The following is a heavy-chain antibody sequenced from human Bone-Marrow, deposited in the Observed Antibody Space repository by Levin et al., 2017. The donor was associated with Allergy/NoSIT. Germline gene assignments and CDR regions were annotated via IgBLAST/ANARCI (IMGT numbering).Heavy chain of an antibody. V-gene: IGHV3-48*03. Sequence: GGSLRLSCAASGFTFSSYEMNWVRQAPGKGLEWVSYISSSGSTIYYADSVKGRFTISRDNAKNSLYLQMNSLRAEDTAVYYCARIKGYCSSTSCYAADYWGQGTLVTVSS. CDR3: ARIKGYCSSTSCYAADY. J-gene: IGHJ4*02. CDR1: GFTFSSYE. D-gene: IGHD2-2*01. CDR2: ISSSGSTI.